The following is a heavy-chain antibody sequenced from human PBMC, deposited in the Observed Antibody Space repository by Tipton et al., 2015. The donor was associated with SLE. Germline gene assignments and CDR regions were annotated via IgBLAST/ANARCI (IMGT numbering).Heavy chain of an antibody. CDR2: ISYGATNK. CDR1: AFTFSNYA. CDR3: ARDRAYCSGGSCYPGGSFDI. V-gene: IGHV3-30*04. D-gene: IGHD2-15*01. Sequence: RSLRLSCAASAFTFSNYAMAWVRQAPGKGLEWVAVISYGATNKYYADSVKGRFTISRENSKNTLYLEMNSLRAEDTAVYYCARDRAYCSGGSCYPGGSFDIWGQGTMVTVSS. J-gene: IGHJ3*02.